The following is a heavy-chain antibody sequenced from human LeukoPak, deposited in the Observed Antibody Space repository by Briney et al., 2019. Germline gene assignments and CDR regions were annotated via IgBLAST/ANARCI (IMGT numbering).Heavy chain of an antibody. Sequence: WGSMRLSCAASGFTFSSYSMNWVRQAPGKGLEWGSSISSSSSYIYYADSVKGRFTISRDNAKNSLYLQMNSLRAEDTAVYYCAREDSRSWSNRYFDYWGQGTLVTVSS. CDR1: GFTFSSYS. J-gene: IGHJ4*02. V-gene: IGHV3-21*01. CDR2: ISSSSSYI. CDR3: AREDSRSWSNRYFDY. D-gene: IGHD6-13*01.